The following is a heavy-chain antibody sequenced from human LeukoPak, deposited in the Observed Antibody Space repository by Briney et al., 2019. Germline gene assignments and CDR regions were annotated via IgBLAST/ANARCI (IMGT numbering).Heavy chain of an antibody. Sequence: SETLSLTCTVSVGSVSSGDYYWSWIRQPPGKGLGWIGYIYYSGSTYYNPSLKSRVTISVDTSKNQFSLKLSSVTAADTAVYYCARASGDLYLSDYWGQGTLVTVSS. CDR1: VGSVSSGDYY. CDR3: ARASGDLYLSDY. D-gene: IGHD4-17*01. CDR2: IYYSGST. V-gene: IGHV4-30-4*01. J-gene: IGHJ4*02.